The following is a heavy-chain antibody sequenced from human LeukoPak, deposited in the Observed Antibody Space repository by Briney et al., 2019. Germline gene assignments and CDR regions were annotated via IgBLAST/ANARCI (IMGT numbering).Heavy chain of an antibody. Sequence: PGRSLRLSCAASGFTFDDYAMHWVRQAPGKGLEWVSGLSWNSGKVGYADSVKGRFTISRDNAKNSLHLQMNSLRAEDTALYYCAKDRGRVRGVNDYWGQGTLVTVSS. CDR3: AKDRGRVRGVNDY. D-gene: IGHD3-10*01. CDR2: LSWNSGKV. J-gene: IGHJ4*02. CDR1: GFTFDDYA. V-gene: IGHV3-9*01.